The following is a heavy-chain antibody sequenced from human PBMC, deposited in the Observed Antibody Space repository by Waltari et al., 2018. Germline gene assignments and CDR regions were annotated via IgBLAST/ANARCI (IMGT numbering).Heavy chain of an antibody. D-gene: IGHD1-26*01. V-gene: IGHV4-39*07. CDR1: GGSISTSYYY. CDR2: VYYNGAT. CDR3: AIEARAGASTSGDF. J-gene: IGHJ4*02. Sequence: QLQLQESGSGLLKPSETLSLTCSVSGGSISTSYYYWGWIRQSPGKGLEWIGSVYYNGATQYNPSLQSRVTISIDNSRNQFSLKLTSMTAADTAVYYCAIEARAGASTSGDFWGQGTLVTVSS.